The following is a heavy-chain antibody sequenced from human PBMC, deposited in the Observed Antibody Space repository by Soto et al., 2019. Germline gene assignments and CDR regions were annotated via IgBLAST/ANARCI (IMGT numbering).Heavy chain of an antibody. D-gene: IGHD3-3*01. CDR1: RLTFSPYW. CDR2: IKEDGSVK. Sequence: EGQLVESGGGLVQAGGSLRLTCEGFRLTFSPYWMTWVRQAPGKGLEWVASIKEDGSVKNYADSVKGRFTVSRDNVKRAMFLQMPSVRVDDTAVYFCARDVSSEYASILDVWGRGARVTVSS. V-gene: IGHV3-7*03. J-gene: IGHJ4*02. CDR3: ARDVSSEYASILDV.